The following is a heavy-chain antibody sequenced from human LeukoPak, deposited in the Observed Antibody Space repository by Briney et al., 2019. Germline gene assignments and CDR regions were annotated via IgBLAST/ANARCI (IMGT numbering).Heavy chain of an antibody. J-gene: IGHJ3*02. CDR2: MYYSGST. V-gene: IGHV4-31*03. D-gene: IGHD1-26*01. CDR1: GGSISTGGYY. Sequence: SETLSLTCTVSGGSISTGGYYWSWVRQHPGKGLEWIGYMYYSGSTYYSPSLKSRVSISVDTSKNQFSLKLSSVTAADTAVCYCARGEPRKQNAFDIWGQGTMVTVSS. CDR3: ARGEPRKQNAFDI.